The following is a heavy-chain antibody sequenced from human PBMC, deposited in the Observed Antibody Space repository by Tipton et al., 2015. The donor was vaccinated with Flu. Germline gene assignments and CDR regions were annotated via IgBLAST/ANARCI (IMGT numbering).Heavy chain of an antibody. J-gene: IGHJ6*02. Sequence: QLVQSGAEVKKPGASVKVSCKASGYTFTSYYMHWVRQAPGQGLEWMGIINPSGGSTSYAQKFQGRVTMTRDTSTSTVYMELSSLRSEDTAVYFCARDLDRCSSTSWSFYYFYGMDVWGHGSTVTVSS. CDR1: GYTFTSYY. V-gene: IGHV1-46*01. D-gene: IGHD2-2*01. CDR3: ARDLDRCSSTSWSFYYFYGMDV. CDR2: INPSGGST.